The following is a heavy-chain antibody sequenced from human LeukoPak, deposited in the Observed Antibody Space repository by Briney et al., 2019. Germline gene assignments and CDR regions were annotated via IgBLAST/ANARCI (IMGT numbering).Heavy chain of an antibody. V-gene: IGHV4-59*04. CDR3: AYSGSYGHLGY. J-gene: IGHJ4*02. D-gene: IGHD1-26*01. Sequence: SETLSLTCTVSGGSISNYYWSWIRQPPGKGLEWIGYISYSGSTYYNPSLKSRVTISVDTSKNQFSLRLSSVTAADTALYYCAYSGSYGHLGYWGQGIPVTVSS. CDR1: GGSISNYY. CDR2: ISYSGST.